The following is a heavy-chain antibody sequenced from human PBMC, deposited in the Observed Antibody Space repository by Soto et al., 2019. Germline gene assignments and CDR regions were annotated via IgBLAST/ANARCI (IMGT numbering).Heavy chain of an antibody. V-gene: IGHV4-39*01. CDR2: TYYSAGT. Sequence: KTPETLSLTCNVSGGSVSSSSYYWGWLRQAPGKGLEWIVSTYYSAGTYYNPSLKSRVTTSMDASKNQFSLTVTSVTAADTAIYYCARHASRGYSSSWYFEDWGQGTPVTVSS. J-gene: IGHJ4*02. CDR3: ARHASRGYSSSWYFED. D-gene: IGHD6-13*01. CDR1: GGSVSSSSYY.